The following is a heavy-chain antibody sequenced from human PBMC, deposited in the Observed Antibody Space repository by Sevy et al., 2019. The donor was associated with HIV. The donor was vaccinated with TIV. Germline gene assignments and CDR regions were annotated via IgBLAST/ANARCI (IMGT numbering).Heavy chain of an antibody. Sequence: GGCLRLSCAASGFTFTNFWMSWVRQAPGKGLEWVANVNNDGSGQKYADSVKGRFIISRDNAKNSLYLQMNSLRTEDTAVYYRARNSGNWGQGTLVTVSS. J-gene: IGHJ4*02. CDR1: GFTFTNFW. CDR2: VNNDGSGQ. CDR3: ARNSGN. V-gene: IGHV3-7*01. D-gene: IGHD6-19*01.